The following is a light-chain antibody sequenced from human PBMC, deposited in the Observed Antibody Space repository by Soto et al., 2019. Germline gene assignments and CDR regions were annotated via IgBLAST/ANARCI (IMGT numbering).Light chain of an antibody. J-gene: IGLJ1*01. Sequence: QSVLTQPPSVSEAPGQRVTISCTGSSSNIGAGYEAHWYQQVPGTAPKLLIYENNNRPSGVSNRFSGSKSGNTASLTISGLQAEDEADYYCSSYTSSSTLLYVFGTGTKLTVL. CDR2: ENN. V-gene: IGLV1-40*01. CDR3: SSYTSSSTLLYV. CDR1: SSNIGAGYE.